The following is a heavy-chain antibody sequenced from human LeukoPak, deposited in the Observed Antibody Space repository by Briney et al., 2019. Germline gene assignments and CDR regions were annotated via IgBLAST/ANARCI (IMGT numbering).Heavy chain of an antibody. V-gene: IGHV3-23*01. J-gene: IGHJ4*02. Sequence: RGSLRLSCAASGFICSSYATSWVRQAPGKGLEWVSAISGSGSSTYYADSVKGRFTISRDNSKNTLYLQVNSLRAEDTAVYYCAKGERFGPPGVYWGAGTLPTVSS. CDR3: AKGERFGPPGVY. CDR2: ISGSGSST. CDR1: GFICSSYA. D-gene: IGHD3-3*01.